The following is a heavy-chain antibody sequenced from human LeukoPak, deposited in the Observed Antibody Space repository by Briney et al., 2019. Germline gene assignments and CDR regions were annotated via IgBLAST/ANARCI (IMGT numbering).Heavy chain of an antibody. CDR2: ISAYNGNT. CDR3: ARGSPPRRNYDSRGYYSYYFDY. CDR1: GYTFTGYY. D-gene: IGHD3-22*01. Sequence: ASVKVSCKASGYTFTGYYLHWVRQAPGQGLEWMGWISAYNGNTHYAQKLQGRVTMTTDTSTSTVYMELRSLRSDDTAVYYCARGSPPRRNYDSRGYYSYYFDYWGQGTLVTVSS. J-gene: IGHJ4*02. V-gene: IGHV1-18*04.